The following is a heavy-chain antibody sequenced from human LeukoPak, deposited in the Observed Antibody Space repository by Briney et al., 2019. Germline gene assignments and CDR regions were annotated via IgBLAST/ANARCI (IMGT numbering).Heavy chain of an antibody. Sequence: GASVKVSCKASGYTFTSYGISWVRQAPGQGLEWMGWISAYNGNTNYAQKLQGRVTMTTDTSTSTAYMELRSLRSDDTAVYYCARSVGTREYFDWLYLVLDYWGQGTLVTVSS. J-gene: IGHJ4*02. CDR1: GYTFTSYG. D-gene: IGHD3-9*01. V-gene: IGHV1-18*01. CDR3: ARSVGTREYFDWLYLVLDY. CDR2: ISAYNGNT.